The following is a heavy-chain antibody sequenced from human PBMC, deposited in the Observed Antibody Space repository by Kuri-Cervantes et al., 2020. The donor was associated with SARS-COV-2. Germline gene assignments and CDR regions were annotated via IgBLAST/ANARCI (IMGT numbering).Heavy chain of an antibody. CDR1: GFTFSTYS. Sequence: GGSLRLSCAASGFTFSTYSMNWVRQAPGKGLEWVSSISSSSSSISYADSVKGRFTISRDNAKNSLYLQMNSLRAEDTAVYYCARQVLTMAGWIDSWGQGTLVTVSS. D-gene: IGHD6-19*01. CDR3: ARQVLTMAGWIDS. V-gene: IGHV3-21*04. CDR2: ISSSSSSI. J-gene: IGHJ5*01.